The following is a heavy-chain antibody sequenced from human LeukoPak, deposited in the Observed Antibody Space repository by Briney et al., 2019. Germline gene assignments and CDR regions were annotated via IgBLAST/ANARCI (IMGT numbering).Heavy chain of an antibody. V-gene: IGHV3-49*03. CDR3: TRVGRTYIAAAGDY. J-gene: IGHJ4*02. D-gene: IGHD6-13*01. CDR2: IRSKAYGGTT. Sequence: GGSLRLSCTASGFTFGDYAMSWFRQAPGKGREWGGFIRSKAYGGTTEYAASVKGRFTISRVDSKSIAYLQMNSLKTEDTALYYCTRVGRTYIAAAGDYWGQGALVTVSS. CDR1: GFTFGDYA.